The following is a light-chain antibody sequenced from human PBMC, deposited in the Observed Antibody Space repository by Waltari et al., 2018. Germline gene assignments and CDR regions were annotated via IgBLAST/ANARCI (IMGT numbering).Light chain of an antibody. V-gene: IGLV2-14*03. CDR2: DVS. CDR3: SSYTSSSTLEVV. Sequence: QSALTQPASVSGSPGQSITIPCTGTSSDGGGYNYVSWYQQHPGKAPKLMIYDVSNRPSGVSNRFSGSKSGNTASLTISGLQAEDEADYYCSSYTSSSTLEVVFGGGTKLTVL. J-gene: IGLJ2*01. CDR1: SSDGGGYNY.